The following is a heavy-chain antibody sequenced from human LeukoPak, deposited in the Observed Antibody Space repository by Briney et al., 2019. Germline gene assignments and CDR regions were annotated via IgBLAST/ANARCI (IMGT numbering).Heavy chain of an antibody. D-gene: IGHD5-18*01. V-gene: IGHV3-48*04. CDR3: ARGLAMVVRLDY. CDR1: GFTFSSYS. J-gene: IGHJ4*02. CDR2: ISSSSSTI. Sequence: GGSLRLSCAASGFTFSSYSMNWVRQALGKGLEWASYISSSSSTIYYADSVKGRFTISRDNAKNSLYLQMNSLRAEDTAVYYCARGLAMVVRLDYWGQGTLVTVSS.